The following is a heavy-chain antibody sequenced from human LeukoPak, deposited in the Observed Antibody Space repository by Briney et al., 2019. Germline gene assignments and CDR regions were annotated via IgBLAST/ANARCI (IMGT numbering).Heavy chain of an antibody. J-gene: IGHJ4*02. CDR1: GGSFRGYY. CDR2: INHRGST. CDR3: ARGDSVVGLGY. D-gene: IGHD2-15*01. V-gene: IGHV4-34*01. Sequence: SETLSLTCAVYGGSFRGYYWTWIRQPPRKRLEWIGEINHRGSTKYNPSLKSRVTISVDTSKNQFSLKLSSVTAADTAVYYCARGDSVVGLGYWGQGTLVTVSS.